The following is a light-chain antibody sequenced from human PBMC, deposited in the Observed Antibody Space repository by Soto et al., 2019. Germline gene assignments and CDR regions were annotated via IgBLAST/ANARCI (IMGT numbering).Light chain of an antibody. CDR3: SSYTSSSTLV. CDR2: DVS. V-gene: IGLV2-14*01. J-gene: IGLJ2*01. Sequence: QSVLTQPASVSGSPGQSITISCTGTGSDVGGYNYVSWYQQHPGKAPKLMIYDVSNRPSGVSNRFSGSKSGNTASLTISGLQAEDEAEYYCSSYTSSSTLVFGGGPNLTVL. CDR1: GSDVGGYNY.